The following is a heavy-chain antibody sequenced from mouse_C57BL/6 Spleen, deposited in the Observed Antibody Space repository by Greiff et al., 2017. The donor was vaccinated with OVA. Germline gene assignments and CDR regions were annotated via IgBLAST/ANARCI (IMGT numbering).Heavy chain of an antibody. J-gene: IGHJ4*01. CDR3: ARYRGDSSGYYAMDY. CDR1: GFTFSDYY. V-gene: IGHV5-12*01. D-gene: IGHD3-2*02. CDR2: ISNGGGST. Sequence: EVKLVESGGGLVQPGGSLKLSCAASGFTFSDYYMYWVRQTPEKRLEWVAYISNGGGSTYYPDTVKGRFTISRDNAKNTLYLQMSRLKSEDTAMYYCARYRGDSSGYYAMDYWGQGTSVTVSS.